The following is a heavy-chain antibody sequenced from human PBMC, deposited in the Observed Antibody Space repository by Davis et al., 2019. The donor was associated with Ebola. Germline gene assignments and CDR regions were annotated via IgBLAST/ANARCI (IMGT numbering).Heavy chain of an antibody. CDR3: ARVGQLWFYWYFDL. CDR1: GFTFSRYW. J-gene: IGHJ2*01. Sequence: PGGSLRLSCAASGFTFSRYWMSWVRQAPGRGLEWVSAVNSAGTYTYYADSVKGRFTIFRDNSKNTLYLQMNSLRAEDTAVYYCARVGQLWFYWYFDLWGRGTLVTVSS. D-gene: IGHD5-18*01. V-gene: IGHV3-23*01. CDR2: VNSAGTYT.